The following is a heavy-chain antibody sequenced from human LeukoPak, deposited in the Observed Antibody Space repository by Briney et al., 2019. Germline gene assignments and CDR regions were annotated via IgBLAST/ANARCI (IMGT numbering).Heavy chain of an antibody. J-gene: IGHJ6*01. Sequence: DSVKGRFTISRDTAKNSLYLQMNSLRDEDTAVYYCARGGSGYRDYSYFYGMDVWGQGTTVTVSS. D-gene: IGHD3-22*01. V-gene: IGHV3-48*02. CDR3: ARGGSGYRDYSYFYGMDV.